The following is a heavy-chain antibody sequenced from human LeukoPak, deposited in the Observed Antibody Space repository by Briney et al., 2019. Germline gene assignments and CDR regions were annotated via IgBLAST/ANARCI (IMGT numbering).Heavy chain of an antibody. V-gene: IGHV3-23*01. CDR1: GFTFSSYA. D-gene: IGHD4-17*01. CDR2: ISGSGGST. Sequence: GGSLRLSCAASGFTFSSYAMSWVRQAPGKGLEWVSAISGSGGSTYYADSVKGRFTISRDNSKNTLYLQMNSLRAEDTAVYYCARAHGQDDYGDGSAFDIWGQGTMVTVSS. CDR3: ARAHGQDDYGDGSAFDI. J-gene: IGHJ3*02.